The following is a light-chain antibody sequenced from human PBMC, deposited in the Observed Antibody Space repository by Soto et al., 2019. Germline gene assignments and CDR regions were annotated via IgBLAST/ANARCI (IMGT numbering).Light chain of an antibody. CDR2: GAS. J-gene: IGKJ3*01. CDR1: QSVSSSY. V-gene: IGKV3-20*01. CDR3: QQYGSSPFT. Sequence: EIVLTQSPGTLSLSPGERATLSCRASQSVSSSYLAWYQQKHGQAPRLLIYGASSRATGIPDRFSGSGSGTDFTHTISRLEPEDFAVYYCQQYGSSPFTFGPGTKVDIK.